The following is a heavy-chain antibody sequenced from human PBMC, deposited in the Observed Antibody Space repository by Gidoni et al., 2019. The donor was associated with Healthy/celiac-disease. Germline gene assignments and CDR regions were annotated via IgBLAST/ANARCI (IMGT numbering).Heavy chain of an antibody. CDR3: APRVAAAGTPDFDY. J-gene: IGHJ4*02. V-gene: IGHV4-34*01. Sequence: QLQLQQWGAGLLKPSETLSLTCAVYGGSFSGYYWSWIRQPPGKGLEWIGEINHSGSTNYNPSLKSRVTISVDTSKNQFSLKLSSVTAADTAVYYCAPRVAAAGTPDFDYWGQGTLVTVSS. D-gene: IGHD6-13*01. CDR2: INHSGST. CDR1: GGSFSGYY.